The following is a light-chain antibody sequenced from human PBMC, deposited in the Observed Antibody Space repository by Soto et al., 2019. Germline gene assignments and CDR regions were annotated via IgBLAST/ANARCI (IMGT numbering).Light chain of an antibody. CDR3: QQLNSYPRT. V-gene: IGKV1-9*01. Sequence: DIQLTQSPSFLSASVGDRVTITCRASQGISSYLAWYQQKPGKAPKLLMYAASTLQSGVQSRFSGSGSGTEYTLTSSSMQPEDFATYYCQQLNSYPRTFGQGTKVEIK. J-gene: IGKJ1*01. CDR1: QGISSY. CDR2: AAS.